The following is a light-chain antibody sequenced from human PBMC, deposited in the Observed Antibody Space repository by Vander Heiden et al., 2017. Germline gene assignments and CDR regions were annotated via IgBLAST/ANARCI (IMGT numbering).Light chain of an antibody. Sequence: DIVLTQSPAYLSVSLGERAAINCKSSKSVLSSSNNRNYLAWYQQIPGQPPKPLINEASTRESGVPDRFSGSGSGTDFTLTISSLQAEDMAVYYCQQSSTAPLTFGGGTKVEIK. V-gene: IGKV4-1*01. CDR3: QQSSTAPLT. J-gene: IGKJ4*01. CDR2: EAS. CDR1: KSVLSSSNNRNY.